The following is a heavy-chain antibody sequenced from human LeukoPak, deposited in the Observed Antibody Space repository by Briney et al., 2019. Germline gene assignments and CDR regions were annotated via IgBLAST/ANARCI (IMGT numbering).Heavy chain of an antibody. D-gene: IGHD3-9*01. CDR2: ISGSGYNT. CDR3: AKAIYDILTGFVYYFEY. V-gene: IGHV3-23*01. J-gene: IGHJ4*02. Sequence: GGSLRLSCAASGFTFSSYAMSWVRQVPGKGLEWVSSISGSGYNTYDADSVRGRFTVSRDNSKDTLYLQMNSLRAEDTAVYYCAKAIYDILTGFVYYFEYWGQGSLVTVSS. CDR1: GFTFSSYA.